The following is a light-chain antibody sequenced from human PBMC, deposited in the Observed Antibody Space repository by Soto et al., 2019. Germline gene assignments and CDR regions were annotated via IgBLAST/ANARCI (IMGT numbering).Light chain of an antibody. CDR3: QQYDNWPLT. Sequence: EIVLTESPATLSLCPGERATLSCGASQSVGSYLAWYQQRPGQAPRLLIYDASDRATGIPARFSGSGSGTDFTLTISSLEPEDFAVYYCQQYDNWPLTFGGGT. V-gene: IGKV3-11*01. CDR1: QSVGSY. J-gene: IGKJ4*01. CDR2: DAS.